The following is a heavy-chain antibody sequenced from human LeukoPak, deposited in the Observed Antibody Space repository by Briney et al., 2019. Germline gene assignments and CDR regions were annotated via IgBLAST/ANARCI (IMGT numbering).Heavy chain of an antibody. Sequence: PSETLSLTXAVYGGSFSGYYWSWIRQPPGKGLEWIGEINHSGSTNYNPSLKSRVTISVDTSKNQFSLKLSSVTAADTAVYYCARVPLGYCSSTSCRPYNWFDPWGQGTLVTVSS. D-gene: IGHD2-2*01. CDR3: ARVPLGYCSSTSCRPYNWFDP. V-gene: IGHV4-34*01. CDR2: INHSGST. J-gene: IGHJ5*02. CDR1: GGSFSGYY.